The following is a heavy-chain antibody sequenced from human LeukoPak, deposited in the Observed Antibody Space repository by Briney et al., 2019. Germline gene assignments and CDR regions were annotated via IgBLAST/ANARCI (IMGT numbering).Heavy chain of an antibody. Sequence: ASVKVSCKASGGTFSSYAISWVRPAPGQGLEWMGRIIPILGIANYAQKFQGRVTITADKSTSTAYMELSSLRSEDTAVYYCARDLEVGATCGIWGQGTLVTVSS. CDR3: ARDLEVGATCGI. D-gene: IGHD1-26*01. CDR2: IIPILGIA. V-gene: IGHV1-69*04. J-gene: IGHJ4*02. CDR1: GGTFSSYA.